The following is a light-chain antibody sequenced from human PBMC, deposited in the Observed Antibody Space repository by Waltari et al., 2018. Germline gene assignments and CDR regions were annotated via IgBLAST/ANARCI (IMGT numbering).Light chain of an antibody. J-gene: IGKJ1*01. V-gene: IGKV3-20*01. CDR1: RSVSYNY. CDR3: QQYGSSPWT. CDR2: AAS. Sequence: DIVLTQSPGTLSLSPGERAPLSCRASRSVSYNYLAWYQQKPGQAPRLLLYAASSRATGIPDRFSGSGSGTDFTLTITRVEPEDFAVYYCQQYGSSPWTFGQGTKVDIK.